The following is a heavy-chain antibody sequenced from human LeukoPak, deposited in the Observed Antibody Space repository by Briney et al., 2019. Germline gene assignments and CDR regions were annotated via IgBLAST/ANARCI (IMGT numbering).Heavy chain of an antibody. CDR3: AREGGGGYVAYYFDY. CDR1: GFTFSSHG. D-gene: IGHD5-12*01. V-gene: IGHV3-7*01. J-gene: IGHJ4*02. CDR2: IKQDGSEK. Sequence: PGGSLRLSCAASGFTFSSHGMQWVRQAPGKGLEWVANIKQDGSEKYYVDSVKGRFTISRDNAKNSLYLQMNSLRAEDTAVYYCAREGGGGYVAYYFDYWGQGTLVTVSS.